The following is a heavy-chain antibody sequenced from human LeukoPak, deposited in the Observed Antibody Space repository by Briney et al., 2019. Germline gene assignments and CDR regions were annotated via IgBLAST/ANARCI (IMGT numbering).Heavy chain of an antibody. Sequence: SETLSLTCTVSGGSISSHYWSWIRQPPGKGLEWIGYIYQSGTSNYNPSLKSRVTISVDLSKNQFSLKLRSVTAADTAVYYCAREGYARGWNDFWGQGTLVTVSS. CDR2: IYQSGTS. V-gene: IGHV4-59*11. CDR1: GGSISSHY. J-gene: IGHJ4*02. D-gene: IGHD2-2*01. CDR3: AREGYARGWNDF.